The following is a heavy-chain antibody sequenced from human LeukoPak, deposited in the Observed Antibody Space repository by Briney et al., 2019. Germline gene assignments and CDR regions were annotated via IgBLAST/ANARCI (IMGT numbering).Heavy chain of an antibody. CDR1: GGSISRYY. J-gene: IGHJ6*03. Sequence: PSETLSLTCTVSGGSISRYYWSWIRQPPGKGLEWFGYVYDSGTTNYNPSLKSRVTISVDTSKNQFSLKLSSVTAADTAVYYCARVLCDSSGWSYYYMDVWGKGTTVTISS. V-gene: IGHV4-59*01. CDR2: VYDSGTT. D-gene: IGHD6-19*01. CDR3: ARVLCDSSGWSYYYMDV.